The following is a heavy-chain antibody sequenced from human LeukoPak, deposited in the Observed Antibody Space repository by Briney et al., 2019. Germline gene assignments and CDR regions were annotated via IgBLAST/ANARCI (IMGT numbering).Heavy chain of an antibody. Sequence: SETLSLTCAVYGGSFSGYYWSWLRQPPGKGLEWIGEINHSGSTNYNPSLKSRVTISVDTSKDQFSLKLSSVTAADTAVYYCALRQRRFFGVAKGSFDYWGQGTLVTVSS. V-gene: IGHV4-34*01. CDR2: INHSGST. J-gene: IGHJ4*02. CDR1: GGSFSGYY. D-gene: IGHD3-3*01. CDR3: ALRQRRFFGVAKGSFDY.